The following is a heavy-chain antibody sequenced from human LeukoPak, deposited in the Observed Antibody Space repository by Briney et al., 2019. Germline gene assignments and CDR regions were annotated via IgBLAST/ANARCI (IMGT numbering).Heavy chain of an antibody. J-gene: IGHJ4*02. CDR3: AGVAKVGGGSPKSIAAAGYYFDY. CDR1: GGSISSYY. V-gene: IGHV4-59*01. CDR2: IYYSGST. D-gene: IGHD6-13*01. Sequence: SETLSLTCTVSGGSISSYYWSWIRQPPGKGLEWIGYIYYSGSTNYNPSLKSRVTISVDTSKNQFSLKLSSVTAADTAVYYCAGVAKVGGGSPKSIAAAGYYFDYWGQGTLVTVSS.